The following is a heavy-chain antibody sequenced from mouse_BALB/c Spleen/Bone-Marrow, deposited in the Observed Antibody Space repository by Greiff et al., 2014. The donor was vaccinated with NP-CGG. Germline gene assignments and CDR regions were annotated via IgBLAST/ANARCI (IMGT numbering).Heavy chain of an antibody. CDR1: GFNIKDTY. Sequence: EVQLQQSGAELVKPGASVKLSCTASGFNIKDTYMHWVKQRPEQGLEWIGRIDPANGNTKYDPKFQGKATITADTSSNTAYLRLSSLTPEDTAVYYCATYYYGYYFDYWGQGTTLTVSS. J-gene: IGHJ2*01. CDR2: IDPANGNT. CDR3: ATYYYGYYFDY. D-gene: IGHD1-2*01. V-gene: IGHV14-3*02.